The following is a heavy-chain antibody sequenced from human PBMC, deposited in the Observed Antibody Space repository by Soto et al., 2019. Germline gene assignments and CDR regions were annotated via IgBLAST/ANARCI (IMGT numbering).Heavy chain of an antibody. CDR1: GGTFSSYA. V-gene: IGHV1-69*01. J-gene: IGHJ5*02. CDR2: IIPIFGTA. D-gene: IGHD3-9*01. Sequence: QVQLVQSGAEVKKPGSSVKVSCKASGGTFSSYAISWVRQAPGQRLEWMGGIIPIFGTANYAQKFQGRVTIIADQSTSPAYMELSSLRAEETAVYYCASSPKITILGPWFDPWGQGTMVTVSS. CDR3: ASSPKITILGPWFDP.